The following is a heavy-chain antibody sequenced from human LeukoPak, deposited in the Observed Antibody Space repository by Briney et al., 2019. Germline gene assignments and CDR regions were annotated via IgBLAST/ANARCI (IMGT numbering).Heavy chain of an antibody. CDR1: GFTFSSYA. V-gene: IGHV3-30*04. J-gene: IGHJ6*04. CDR2: ISYDGSNK. D-gene: IGHD3-10*01. Sequence: GGSLRLSCAASGFTFSSYAMHWVRQAPGKGLEWVAVISYDGSNKYYAVSVKGRFTISRDNSKNTLYLQMNSLRAEDTAVYYCARDLQMTYYYGSGSSDGPMDVWGKGTTVTVSS. CDR3: ARDLQMTYYYGSGSSDGPMDV.